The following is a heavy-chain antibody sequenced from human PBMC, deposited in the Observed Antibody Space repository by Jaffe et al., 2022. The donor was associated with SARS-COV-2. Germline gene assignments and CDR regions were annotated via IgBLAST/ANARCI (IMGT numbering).Heavy chain of an antibody. V-gene: IGHV4-34*01. CDR3: ASTGVLDSSGYYYVPDY. CDR2: INHSGST. CDR1: GGSFSGYY. Sequence: QVQLQQWGAGLLKPSETLSLTCAVYGGSFSGYYWSWIRQPPGKGLEWIGEINHSGSTNYNPSLKSRVTISVDTSKNQFSLKLSSVTAADTAVYYCASTGVLDSSGYYYVPDYWGQGTLVTVSS. J-gene: IGHJ4*02. D-gene: IGHD3-22*01.